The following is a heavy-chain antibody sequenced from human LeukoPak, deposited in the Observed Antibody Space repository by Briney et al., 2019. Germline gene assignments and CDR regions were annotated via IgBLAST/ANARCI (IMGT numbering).Heavy chain of an antibody. CDR2: INPSVGGT. CDR1: GYGXTSCY. CDR3: ARDYYGSSGYSRFDP. Sequence: GASVKVPCKAFGYGXTSCYIHWVRQAPGQGLEWMGIINPSVGGTTYARKFQGRVTMTRDTSTSTVYMELSSLRSEDTAVYYCARDYYGSSGYSRFDPWGQGTLVTVSS. V-gene: IGHV1-46*01. J-gene: IGHJ5*02. D-gene: IGHD3-22*01.